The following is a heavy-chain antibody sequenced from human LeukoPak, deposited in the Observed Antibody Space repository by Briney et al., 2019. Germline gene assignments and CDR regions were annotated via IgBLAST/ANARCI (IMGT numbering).Heavy chain of an antibody. J-gene: IGHJ4*02. V-gene: IGHV1-2*06. CDR2: INPNSGGT. Sequence: ASVKVSCKASGYTFTGYYMHWVRQAPGQGLEWMGRINPNSGGTNYAQKFQGRVTMTRDTSISTAYMELSRLRSDDTAVYYCASPYYYDSSGSSLGYWGQGTLVTVSS. CDR3: ASPYYYDSSGSSLGY. CDR1: GYTFTGYY. D-gene: IGHD3-22*01.